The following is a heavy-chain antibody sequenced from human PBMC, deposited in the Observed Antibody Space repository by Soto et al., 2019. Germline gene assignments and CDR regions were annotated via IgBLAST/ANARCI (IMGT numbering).Heavy chain of an antibody. V-gene: IGHV3-53*01. CDR3: ATWHVREHAYDI. CDR1: GLTVIGKKY. CDR2: VYDLDGT. J-gene: IGHJ3*02. Sequence: DVQLVASGGGLIQPGAYLRLYCVAFGLTVIGKKYMAWVRQAPGKGPEWVSGVYDLDGTYYADSVRGRFNTSIDSSRTTVYLQMRDLRHEDTVIYFCATWHVREHAYDIWGQGTMVTVSS.